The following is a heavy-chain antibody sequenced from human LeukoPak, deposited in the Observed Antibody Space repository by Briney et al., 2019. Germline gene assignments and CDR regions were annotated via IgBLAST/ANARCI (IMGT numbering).Heavy chain of an antibody. J-gene: IGHJ3*02. CDR2: INPNSGGT. Sequence: ASVKVSCKASGYTFTGYYMHWVRQAPGQGLEWMGWINPNSGGTNYAQKFQGRVTMTRDTSISTAYMELSRLRSDDTAVYYCARDIGIAARQRSAFDIWGQGTMVTVSS. V-gene: IGHV1-2*02. CDR3: ARDIGIAARQRSAFDI. CDR1: GYTFTGYY. D-gene: IGHD6-6*01.